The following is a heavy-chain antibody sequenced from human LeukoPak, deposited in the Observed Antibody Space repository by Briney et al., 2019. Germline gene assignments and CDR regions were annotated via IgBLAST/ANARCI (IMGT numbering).Heavy chain of an antibody. J-gene: IGHJ4*02. V-gene: IGHV4-30-2*01. D-gene: IGHD3-10*01. CDR1: GGSISSGGYS. Sequence: SETLSLTCAVSGGSISSGGYSWSWIRQPPGKGLEWIGYIYHSGSTYYNPSLKSRVTISVDRSKNQFSLKLSSVTAADTAVYYCARARAGSGSYLDYWGQGTLVTVSS. CDR2: IYHSGST. CDR3: ARARAGSGSYLDY.